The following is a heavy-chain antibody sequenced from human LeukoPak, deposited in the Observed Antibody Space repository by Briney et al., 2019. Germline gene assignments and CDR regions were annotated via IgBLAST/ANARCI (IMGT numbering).Heavy chain of an antibody. CDR3: ARLVVNWKARQIPSGDHFDY. V-gene: IGHV4-39*01. CDR1: GGSISSSSFH. Sequence: SETLSLTCTVSGGSISSSSFHWGWIRQPPGKGLEWIGSIYYSGNTYYNPSLKSRVTISVDTSKNQFSLKLNSVTAADTAVYYCARLVVNWKARQIPSGDHFDYWGQGTLVTVSS. J-gene: IGHJ4*02. CDR2: IYYSGNT. D-gene: IGHD1-20*01.